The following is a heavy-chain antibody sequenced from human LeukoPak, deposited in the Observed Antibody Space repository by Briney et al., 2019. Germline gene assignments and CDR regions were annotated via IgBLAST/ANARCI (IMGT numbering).Heavy chain of an antibody. CDR3: ARERGYSYDY. Sequence: GESLKISCKGSGYSFNIYWIGWVRQMPGKGLEWMGIIYPGDSDTKYSPSFQGQVTISADKSTSIVYLQWSSLKASDTAMYYCARERGYSYDYWGQGTLVTVSS. V-gene: IGHV5-51*01. D-gene: IGHD5-18*01. CDR2: IYPGDSDT. J-gene: IGHJ4*02. CDR1: GYSFNIYW.